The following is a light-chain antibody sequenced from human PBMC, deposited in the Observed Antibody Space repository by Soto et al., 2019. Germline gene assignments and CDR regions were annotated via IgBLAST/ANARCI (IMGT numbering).Light chain of an antibody. CDR1: QSISSSY. CDR2: GAS. J-gene: IGKJ1*01. V-gene: IGKV3-20*01. Sequence: EIVLTQSPGTLSLSPGERATLSCRASQSISSSYLAWYQQKPGQAPRLLIYGASSRATGIPDRFSGSVSGTDFTLTISRLEPEDFAVYYCQQYGSSSPWTFGQGTKVDIK. CDR3: QQYGSSSPWT.